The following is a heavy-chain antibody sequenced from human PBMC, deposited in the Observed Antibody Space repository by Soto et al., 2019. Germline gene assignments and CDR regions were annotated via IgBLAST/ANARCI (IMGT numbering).Heavy chain of an antibody. Sequence: SETLSLTGAIYGASLGGFHWTWLRQAPGKGLEWIGELIHGGSIHYNPCLKSRVTFALDTSKNQFSLQIMSVTAADTAVYYCARSPLGYDYVRQTWREVGDSFDIWGRGTLVTVSS. D-gene: IGHD3-16*01. J-gene: IGHJ3*02. V-gene: IGHV4-34*12. CDR2: LIHGGSI. CDR3: ARSPLGYDYVRQTWREVGDSFDI. CDR1: GASLGGFH.